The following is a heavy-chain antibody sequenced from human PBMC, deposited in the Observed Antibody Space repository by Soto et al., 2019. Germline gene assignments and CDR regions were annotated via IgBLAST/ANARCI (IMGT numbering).Heavy chain of an antibody. D-gene: IGHD3-22*01. V-gene: IGHV5-51*01. J-gene: IGHJ4*02. CDR3: ARLEIYYDSSGYPPMN. Sequence: PGESLKISCKGSGYSFTSYWIGWVRQMPGKGLEWMGIIYPGDSDTRYSPSFQGQVTISADKSISTAYLQWSSLKASDTAMYYCARLEIYYDSSGYPPMNWGQGTLVTVSS. CDR2: IYPGDSDT. CDR1: GYSFTSYW.